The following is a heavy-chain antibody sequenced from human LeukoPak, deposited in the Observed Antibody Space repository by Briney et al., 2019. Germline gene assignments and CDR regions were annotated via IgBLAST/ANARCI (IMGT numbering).Heavy chain of an antibody. D-gene: IGHD3-16*01. CDR3: ASDLGARSVWFDP. Sequence: NPSETLSLTCTVCGGSVSSGTYYWIWIRQPPGKGLEWIGYIYYSGSTIYNPSLKSRVTISVDTSKNQFSLKLSSVTAADTAVYYCASDLGARSVWFDPWGQGPLVTVSS. J-gene: IGHJ5*02. CDR1: GGSVSSGTYY. CDR2: IYYSGST. V-gene: IGHV4-61*01.